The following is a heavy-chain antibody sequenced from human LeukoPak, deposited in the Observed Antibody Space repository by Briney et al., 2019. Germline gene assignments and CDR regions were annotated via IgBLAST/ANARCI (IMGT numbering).Heavy chain of an antibody. J-gene: IGHJ4*02. CDR3: AGIAARPGGFDY. D-gene: IGHD6-6*01. Sequence: PSETLSLTCTVSGGSVNSQNYYWSWIRQPPGKGLEWIGYIYYSGSTNYNPSLKSRVTISVDTSKNQFSLKLSSVTAADTAVYYCAGIAARPGGFDYWGQGTLVTVSS. CDR1: GGSVNSQNYY. V-gene: IGHV4-61*01. CDR2: IYYSGST.